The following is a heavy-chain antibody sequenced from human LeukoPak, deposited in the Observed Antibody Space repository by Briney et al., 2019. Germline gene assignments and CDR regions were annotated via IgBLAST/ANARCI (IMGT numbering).Heavy chain of an antibody. Sequence: PGGSLRLSRAASGFTFSTYAMSWVRQAPGKGLEWVSAISTTGGNTYYADSVKGRFTISRDNSKNTQFLQMNSLRGEDTAVYYCAKDARRTSGWYFFDYWGQGTLVTVSS. D-gene: IGHD6-19*01. V-gene: IGHV3-23*01. CDR3: AKDARRTSGWYFFDY. CDR2: ISTTGGNT. CDR1: GFTFSTYA. J-gene: IGHJ4*02.